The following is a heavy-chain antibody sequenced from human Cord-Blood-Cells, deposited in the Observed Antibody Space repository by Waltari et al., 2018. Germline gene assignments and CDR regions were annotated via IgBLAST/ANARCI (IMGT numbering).Heavy chain of an antibody. V-gene: IGHV4-39*01. D-gene: IGHD2-2*01. Sequence: QLQLQESGPGLVKPSETLFLTCTVSGGSMSSSSYYWGWIRQPPGKGLEWIGSIYYSRNTYYNQSHRSRFTISVDTSKNQFSLKLSSVTAADTAVYYCARHSWASCYDYWGQGTLVTVSS. CDR2: IYYSRNT. CDR1: GGSMSSSSYY. J-gene: IGHJ4*02. CDR3: ARHSWASCYDY.